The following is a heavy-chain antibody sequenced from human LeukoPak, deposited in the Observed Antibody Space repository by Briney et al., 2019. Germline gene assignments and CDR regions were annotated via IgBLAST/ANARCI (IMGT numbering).Heavy chain of an antibody. CDR3: ARHDRAQDLGSCSGTSCQLRAFFDY. V-gene: IGHV4-39*01. J-gene: IGHJ4*02. Sequence: PSETLSLTCTVSGDSISSSSYYWSWIRQPPGKGLEWIGSFYYSGSTYYNPSLKSRVTISVDKSKKHFSMKLSSATAADTAVYYCARHDRAQDLGSCSGTSCQLRAFFDYWGQGTLVTVSS. D-gene: IGHD2-15*01. CDR1: GDSISSSSYY. CDR2: FYYSGST.